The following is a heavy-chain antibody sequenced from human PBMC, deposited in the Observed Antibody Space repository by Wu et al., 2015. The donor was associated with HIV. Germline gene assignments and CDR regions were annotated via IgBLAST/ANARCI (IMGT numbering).Heavy chain of an antibody. J-gene: IGHJ1*01. CDR2: FDPEDGKR. CDR1: GYTLSKLS. CDR3: AAKSRDQWFIGLQH. D-gene: IGHD2-8*01. Sequence: QVQVVQSGAEVKKPGASVKVSCKVSGYTLSKLSIHWVRQAPGMGLEWMGGFDPEDGKRIYAQKFQGRVTMTEDTSTDTAYIQLNSLRFEDTAIYYCAAKSRDQWFIGLQHWGQGTLITVYS. V-gene: IGHV1-24*01.